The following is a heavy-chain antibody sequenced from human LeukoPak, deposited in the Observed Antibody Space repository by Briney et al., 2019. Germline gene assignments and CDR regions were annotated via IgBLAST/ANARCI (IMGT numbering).Heavy chain of an antibody. CDR1: GGSISSYY. D-gene: IGHD4-23*01. Sequence: SETLSLTCTVSGGSISSYYWSWIRQPPGKGLEWIGYIYYSGSTNYNPSLKSRVTISVDTSKNQFSLKLSSVTAADTAVYYCARHWGYGGNSGWYFDLWGRGTLVTVSS. V-gene: IGHV4-59*08. CDR2: IYYSGST. J-gene: IGHJ2*01. CDR3: ARHWGYGGNSGWYFDL.